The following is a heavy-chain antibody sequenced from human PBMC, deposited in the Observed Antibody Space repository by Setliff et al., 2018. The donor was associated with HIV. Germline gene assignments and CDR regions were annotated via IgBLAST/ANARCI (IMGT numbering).Heavy chain of an antibody. V-gene: IGHV4-31*03. D-gene: IGHD1-1*01. CDR3: ARLEDQLGPGWFAP. CDR1: GDSISSESSF. J-gene: IGHJ5*02. CDR2: ISHSGNT. Sequence: SETLSLTCSVSGDSISSESSFWSWVRQYPGKGLELIGYISHSGNTYYTPSLESRITLSVDTSKNQFSLMVNSVTAADTAVYYCARLEDQLGPGWFAPWGQGTLVTVPQ.